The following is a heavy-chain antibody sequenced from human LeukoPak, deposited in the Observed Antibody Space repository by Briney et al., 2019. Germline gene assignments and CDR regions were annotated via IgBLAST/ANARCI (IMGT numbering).Heavy chain of an antibody. V-gene: IGHV3-64*02. CDR2: INTDGRIT. Sequence: GGSLGLSCVASGFSFRNYAIHWVRQAPGKGLEYVSVINTDGRITYYADSVKGRFTISRDNAKNSLYLQMNNLRVEDTAFYYCARKGYCSSTTCYGIDYWGQGTLVTVSS. CDR3: ARKGYCSSTTCYGIDY. J-gene: IGHJ4*02. CDR1: GFSFRNYA. D-gene: IGHD2-2*01.